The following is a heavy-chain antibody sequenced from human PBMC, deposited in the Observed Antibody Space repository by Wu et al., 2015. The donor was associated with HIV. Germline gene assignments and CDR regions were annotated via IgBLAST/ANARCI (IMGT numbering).Heavy chain of an antibody. V-gene: IGHV1-2*02. CDR1: GYTFIGYY. CDR3: ARITVYDSSGYSAFDI. Sequence: VQSGAEVKKPGASVKVSCKASGYTFIGYYMYWVRQAPGQGLEWMGWINPNSGGTNYAQKFQGRVTMTRDTSISTAYMELSRLRSDDTAVYYCARITVYDSSGYSAFDIWGQGTMVTVSS. D-gene: IGHD3-22*01. CDR2: INPNSGGT. J-gene: IGHJ3*02.